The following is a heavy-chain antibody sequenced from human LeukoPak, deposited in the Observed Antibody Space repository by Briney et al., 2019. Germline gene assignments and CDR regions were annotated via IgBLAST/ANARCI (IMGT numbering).Heavy chain of an antibody. J-gene: IGHJ4*02. CDR1: GDSISSSTYYY. CDR3: ARHHPYCGDDCKGGFDY. D-gene: IGHD2-21*02. CDR2: IYYTGRT. Sequence: PSETLSLTCTVSGDSISSSTYYYWGWFRQPPGEGLEWIGSIYYTGRTFHNPSLKSRVTISVDTSKSQFSLQLTSVTAADTSMYYCARHHPYCGDDCKGGFDYWGQGTLVTVSS. V-gene: IGHV4-39*01.